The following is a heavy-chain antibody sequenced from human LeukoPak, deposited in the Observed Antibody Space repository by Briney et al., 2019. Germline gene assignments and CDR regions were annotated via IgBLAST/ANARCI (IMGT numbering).Heavy chain of an antibody. V-gene: IGHV3-23*01. J-gene: IGHJ4*02. CDR1: GFTFSNYA. CDR3: AKNYYDSSARFDY. Sequence: GGSLTLSCAASGFTFSNYAMTWVRQAPGKGLEWASAISGSGSVTYYADSVKGRFTVSRDNSKNTLYLQMSSLRADDTAIYYCAKNYYDSSARFDYWGQGTLVTVSS. D-gene: IGHD3-22*01. CDR2: ISGSGSVT.